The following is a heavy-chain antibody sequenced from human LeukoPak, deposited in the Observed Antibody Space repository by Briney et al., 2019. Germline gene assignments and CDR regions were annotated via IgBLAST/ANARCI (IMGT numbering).Heavy chain of an antibody. V-gene: IGHV3-74*01. CDR2: INSDGSNT. CDR3: ARVGTRTIFGVVRPYYYMDV. CDR1: GFTFSSYW. D-gene: IGHD3-3*01. J-gene: IGHJ6*03. Sequence: GGSLRLSCAASGFTFSSYWMHWVRQAPGKGLVWVSRINSDGSNTSYADSVKGRFTISRDNAKNTLYLQMNSLRAEDTAVYYCARVGTRTIFGVVRPYYYMDVWGKGTTVTVSS.